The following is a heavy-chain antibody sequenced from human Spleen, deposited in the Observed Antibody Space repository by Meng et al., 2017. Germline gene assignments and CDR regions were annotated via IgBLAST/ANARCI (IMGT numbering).Heavy chain of an antibody. Sequence: GESLKISCAASGFTFSDYYMSWIRQAPGKGLEWVSYISSSGSTIYYADSVKGRFTISRDNAKNSLYLQMNSLRAEDTALYYCARTYDSSTYYVSNFDYWGQGTLVTVSS. CDR1: GFTFSDYY. V-gene: IGHV3-11*01. J-gene: IGHJ4*02. CDR2: ISSSGSTI. CDR3: ARTYDSSTYYVSNFDY. D-gene: IGHD3-22*01.